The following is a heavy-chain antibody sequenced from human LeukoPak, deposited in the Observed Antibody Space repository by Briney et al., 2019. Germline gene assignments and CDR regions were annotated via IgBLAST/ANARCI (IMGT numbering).Heavy chain of an antibody. CDR2: ISSANSHI. J-gene: IGHJ4*02. Sequence: GGSLRLSCVVSGFSLSNYAMNWVRQAPGKGPEWVSYISSANSHIYYADSVKGRFIISRDNAKNSLYLQMNSLRAEGTAVYYCAKAGVISGWDYWGQGVLVTVSS. CDR1: GFSLSNYA. D-gene: IGHD3-3*02. V-gene: IGHV3-21*01. CDR3: AKAGVISGWDY.